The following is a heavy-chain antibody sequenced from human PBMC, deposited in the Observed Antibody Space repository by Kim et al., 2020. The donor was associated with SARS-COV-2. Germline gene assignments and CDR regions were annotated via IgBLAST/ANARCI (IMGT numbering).Heavy chain of an antibody. V-gene: IGHV4-34*01. CDR3: ARAQWIQLWSPFDAFDI. CDR1: GGSFSGYY. D-gene: IGHD5-18*01. Sequence: SETLSLTCAVYGGSFSGYYWSWIRQPPGKGLEWIGEINHSGSTNYNPSLKSRVTISVDTSKNQFSLKLSSVTAADTAVYYCARAQWIQLWSPFDAFDIWG. CDR2: INHSGST. J-gene: IGHJ3*02.